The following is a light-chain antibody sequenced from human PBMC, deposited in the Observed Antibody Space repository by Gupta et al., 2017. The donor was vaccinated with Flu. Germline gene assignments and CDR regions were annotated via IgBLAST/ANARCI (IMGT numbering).Light chain of an antibody. CDR1: QSLGCY. Sequence: DIQMTQSPPSLSAFVGDRVTITCRASQSLGCYLSWYQQKPGQAPSPLIYAASSRDGGVPYRFSGSGSGTEFTLTISRLEAEDFGVYYCQQSKSWPWTFGQGTKVEIK. V-gene: IGKV1-39*01. CDR3: QQSKSWPWT. CDR2: AAS. J-gene: IGKJ1*01.